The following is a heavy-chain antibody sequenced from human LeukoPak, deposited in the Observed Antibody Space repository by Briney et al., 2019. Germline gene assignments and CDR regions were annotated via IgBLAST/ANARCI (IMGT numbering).Heavy chain of an antibody. CDR3: AKDIKLGATYYFDY. D-gene: IGHD1-26*01. J-gene: IGHJ4*02. V-gene: IGHV3-23*01. Sequence: GGSLRLSCAASGFTFSIYAMSWVRQAPGKGLEWVSAISGSGGTTYYTDSVKGRFTISRDNSKNTLYLQINSLRAEDTAVYYCAKDIKLGATYYFDYWGQGTLVTVSS. CDR1: GFTFSIYA. CDR2: ISGSGGTT.